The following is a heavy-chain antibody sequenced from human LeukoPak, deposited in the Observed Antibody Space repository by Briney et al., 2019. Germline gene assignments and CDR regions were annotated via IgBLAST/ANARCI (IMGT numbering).Heavy chain of an antibody. V-gene: IGHV4-59*08. D-gene: IGHD3-10*01. CDR1: GGSISSYY. J-gene: IGHJ4*02. CDR3: ARPRNYGSGNYYNDF. CDR2: IYYSGSA. Sequence: SETLSLTCTVSGGSISSYYWSWIRQPPGKGLEWIGYIYYSGSANYNASLKSRVTISEDTSKNQFSLKLSSVTAADTAVYYCARPRNYGSGNYYNDFWGQGALVTVSS.